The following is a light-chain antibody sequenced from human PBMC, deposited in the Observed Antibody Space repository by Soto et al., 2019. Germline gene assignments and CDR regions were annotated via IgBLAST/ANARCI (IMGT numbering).Light chain of an antibody. CDR2: GAS. Sequence: EVVLTQSPATLSVSPGEGATLSCRASQSVSSNLAWYQQKPGQAPRLLIYGASARATGIPARFRGSGSGTEFSLTISSLQSEDFAVYYCQQYNNWPPVTFSQGTKLEIK. CDR1: QSVSSN. V-gene: IGKV3-15*01. J-gene: IGKJ2*01. CDR3: QQYNNWPPVT.